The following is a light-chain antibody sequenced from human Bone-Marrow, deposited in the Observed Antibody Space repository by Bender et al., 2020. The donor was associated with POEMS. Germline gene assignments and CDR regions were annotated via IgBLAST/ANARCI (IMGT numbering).Light chain of an antibody. CDR3: SSFRFNINFDV. Sequence: QSALTQPASVSGSPGQSIPIPCTGTSSDVGGYLYVSWYQFHPGKAPKLILYEVKNRPSGVSDRFSASKSGNTASLTISGLQAEDEADYYCSSFRFNINFDVFGTGTRLTVL. V-gene: IGLV2-14*01. CDR1: SSDVGGYLY. J-gene: IGLJ1*01. CDR2: EVK.